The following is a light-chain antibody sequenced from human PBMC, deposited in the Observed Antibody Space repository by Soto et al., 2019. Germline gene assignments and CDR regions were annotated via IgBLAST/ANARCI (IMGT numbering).Light chain of an antibody. V-gene: IGKV3-20*01. Sequence: EIVLTQSPGTLSLSPGERASLSCRASQSVRSSSLAWYQQKTGQPPRLLIYGASSRATGIPDRFSGSGSGTDVTLTISRLEPEDFAVYFCQQYGDSPDTDRWTFGPGTKVEIK. J-gene: IGKJ1*01. CDR2: GAS. CDR1: QSVRSSS. CDR3: QQYGDSPDTDRWT.